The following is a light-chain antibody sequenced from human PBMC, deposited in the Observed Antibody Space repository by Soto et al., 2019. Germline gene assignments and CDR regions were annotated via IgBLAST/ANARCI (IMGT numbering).Light chain of an antibody. J-gene: IGLJ3*02. CDR1: SSNIGSHF. CDR2: RDG. CDR3: AVWDQSLTGWV. V-gene: IGLV1-47*01. Sequence: QSVLTQPPSASGTPGQSLTISCSGSSSNIGSHFVYWYQHLPGTAPKLLIFRDGQRPSWVPARFFGSKSGTSASLAITGLRSEDEADYYCAVWDQSLTGWVFGGGTKLTVL.